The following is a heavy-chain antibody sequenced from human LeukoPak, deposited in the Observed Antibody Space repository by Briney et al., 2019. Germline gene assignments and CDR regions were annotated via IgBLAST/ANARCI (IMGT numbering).Heavy chain of an antibody. V-gene: IGHV1-69*05. J-gene: IGHJ4*02. Sequence: SVKVSCKASGGTFSSYAISWVRQAPGQGLEWMGRIIPIFGTANYAQKFHGRVTITTDESTSTAYMELSSLRSEDTAVYYCARILDSSGYYLDYWGQGTLVTVSS. CDR1: GGTFSSYA. CDR3: ARILDSSGYYLDY. CDR2: IIPIFGTA. D-gene: IGHD3-22*01.